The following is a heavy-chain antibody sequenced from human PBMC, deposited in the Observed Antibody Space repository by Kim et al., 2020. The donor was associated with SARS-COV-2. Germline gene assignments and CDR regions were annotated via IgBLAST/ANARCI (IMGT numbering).Heavy chain of an antibody. CDR2: INPSGDST. CDR3: ATDGGWSGYD. J-gene: IGHJ4*02. Sequence: ASVKVSCKASGYTFTSYNMHWVRQSPGQGLEWMGIINPSGDSTSYAQKFQGRVTMTRDTTTSTVYMELSSVTSEETAVYYCATDGGWSGYDWGQGTLVT. V-gene: IGHV1-46*01. CDR1: GYTFTSYN. D-gene: IGHD3-3*01.